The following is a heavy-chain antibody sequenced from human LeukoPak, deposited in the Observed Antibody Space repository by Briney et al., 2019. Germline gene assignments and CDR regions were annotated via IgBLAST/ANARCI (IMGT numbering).Heavy chain of an antibody. CDR1: GYTFTGYY. Sequence: RASVKVSCKASGYTFTGYYMHWVRQAPGQGLEWMGWINPNSGGTNYAQKFQGWVTMTRDTSISTAYMELSRLRSDDTAVYYCARDTGEFSRPSGSYSRVGVRDAFDIWGQGTMVTVSS. CDR3: ARDTGEFSRPSGSYSRVGVRDAFDI. CDR2: INPNSGGT. D-gene: IGHD1-26*01. J-gene: IGHJ3*02. V-gene: IGHV1-2*04.